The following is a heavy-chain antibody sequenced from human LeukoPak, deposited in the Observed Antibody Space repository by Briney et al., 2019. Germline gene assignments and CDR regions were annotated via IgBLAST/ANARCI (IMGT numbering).Heavy chain of an antibody. CDR3: ARDSRGYYDSSGYYDY. Sequence: ASVKVSCKASGYTFTGYYMHWVRQAPGQGLEWMGIINPSGGSTSYAQKFQGRVTMTGDMSTSTVYMELSSLRSEDTAVYYCARDSRGYYDSSGYYDYWGQGTLVTVSS. CDR1: GYTFTGYY. J-gene: IGHJ4*02. CDR2: INPSGGST. V-gene: IGHV1-46*01. D-gene: IGHD3-22*01.